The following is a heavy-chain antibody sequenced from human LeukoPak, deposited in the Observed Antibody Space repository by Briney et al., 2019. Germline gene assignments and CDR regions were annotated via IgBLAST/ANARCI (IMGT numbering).Heavy chain of an antibody. J-gene: IGHJ5*02. V-gene: IGHV4-59*01. D-gene: IGHD3-3*01. CDR3: ARHSLRFLEWLS. Sequence: SETLSLTCTVSGGSISSYYWSWIRQPPGKGLEWIGYIYYSGSTNYNPSLKSRVTISVDTSKNQFSLKLSSVTAADTAVYYCARHSLRFLEWLSWGQGTLVTVSS. CDR1: GGSISSYY. CDR2: IYYSGST.